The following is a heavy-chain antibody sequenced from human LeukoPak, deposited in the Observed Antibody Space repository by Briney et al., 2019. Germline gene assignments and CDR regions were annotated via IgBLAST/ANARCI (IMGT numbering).Heavy chain of an antibody. CDR1: GGSFSGYY. Sequence: SSETLSLTCAVYGGSFSGYYWSWILQPPGKGLEWIGEINHSGSTNYNPSLKSRVTISVDTSKNQFSLKLSSVTAADTAVYYCARDRYCSGGSCYSGSRRSWFDPWGQGTLVTVSS. CDR3: ARDRYCSGGSCYSGSRRSWFDP. CDR2: INHSGST. J-gene: IGHJ5*02. D-gene: IGHD2-15*01. V-gene: IGHV4-34*01.